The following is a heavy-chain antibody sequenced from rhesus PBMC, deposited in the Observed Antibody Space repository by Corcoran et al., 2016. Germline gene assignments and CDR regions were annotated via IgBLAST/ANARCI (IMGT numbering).Heavy chain of an antibody. D-gene: IGHD2-39*01. CDR2: IDPSNSDA. CDR3: ARGRTLGFDY. J-gene: IGHJ4*01. Sequence: EVQLVQSGAEVKRPGESLKISCKTSGYSFNTYWITWVRQMSGKGLEWMGAIDPSNSDARYSPSFQGQVTISADKSITPAYLQWSSLKAADTATYYCARGRTLGFDYWGQGVLVTVSS. CDR1: GYSFNTYW. V-gene: IGHV5-20*02.